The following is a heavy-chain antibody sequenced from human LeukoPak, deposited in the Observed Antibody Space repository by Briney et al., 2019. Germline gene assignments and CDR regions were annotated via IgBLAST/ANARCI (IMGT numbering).Heavy chain of an antibody. CDR3: AHSDVTARTTAPSCFVY. D-gene: IGHD1-1*01. CDR1: GFTLNTADVG. J-gene: IGHJ4*02. V-gene: IGHV2-5*02. Sequence: EPGPTLVHPSAALTLTFTFSGFTLNTADVGVGWIRHPPVKAREWLTFVFWDNDLRYNPSLRSRHNVTKDPSKTQMALQMTNMHPLDTATYYCAHSDVTARTTAPSCFVYWGQGTLATV. CDR2: VFWDNDL.